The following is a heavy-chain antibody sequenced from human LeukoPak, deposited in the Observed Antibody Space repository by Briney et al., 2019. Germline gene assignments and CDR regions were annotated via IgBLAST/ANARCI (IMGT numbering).Heavy chain of an antibody. J-gene: IGHJ6*03. V-gene: IGHV4-39*07. CDR1: GGSISSSSYY. D-gene: IGHD3-10*01. CDR3: ARSMVRGVISYYYSMDV. Sequence: SETLSLTCTVSGGSISSSSYYWGWIRQPPGKGLEWIGSIYYSGSTYYNPSLQSRVTISVDTSKNQFSLKLSSVTAADTAVYYCARSMVRGVISYYYSMDVWGKGTTVTISS. CDR2: IYYSGST.